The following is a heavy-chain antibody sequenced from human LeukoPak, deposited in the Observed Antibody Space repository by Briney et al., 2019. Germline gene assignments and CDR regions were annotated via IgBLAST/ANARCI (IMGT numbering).Heavy chain of an antibody. Sequence: KPSGTLSLTCAVYGGSFSGYYWSWIRQPPGKGLEWIGEINHSGSTNYNPSLKSRVTISVDTSKNQFSLKLSSVTAADTAVYYCARVTIFGVVPFDIWGQGTMVTVSS. CDR2: INHSGST. CDR3: ARVTIFGVVPFDI. J-gene: IGHJ3*02. V-gene: IGHV4-34*01. CDR1: GGSFSGYY. D-gene: IGHD3-3*01.